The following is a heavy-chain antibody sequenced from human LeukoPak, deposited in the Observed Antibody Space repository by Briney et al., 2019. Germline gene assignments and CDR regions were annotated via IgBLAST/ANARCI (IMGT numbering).Heavy chain of an antibody. CDR3: ARDSEWGLLRSDY. CDR1: GFTFSRYW. V-gene: IGHV3-7*05. D-gene: IGHD1-26*01. CDR2: IKQDGTEK. Sequence: PGGSPRLSCAASGFTFSRYWMTWVRQAPGKGLEWVANIKQDGTEKYYVDSVKGRFTISRDNAKNSLYLQMNSLRAEDTAVYHCARDSEWGLLRSDYWGQGTLVTVSS. J-gene: IGHJ4*02.